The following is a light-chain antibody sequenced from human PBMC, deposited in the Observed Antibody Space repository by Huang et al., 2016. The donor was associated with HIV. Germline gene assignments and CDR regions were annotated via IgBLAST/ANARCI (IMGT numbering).Light chain of an antibody. CDR2: WAS. J-gene: IGKJ1*01. V-gene: IGKV4-1*01. CDR1: QSVLYSSNSKNY. CDR3: QQYYSIPQT. Sequence: DIVMTQSPDSLAVSLGESATIKCRSSQSVLYSSNSKNYLAWFQQKPGQAPRLLISWASSRESGVTDRFSCSGSWTDFTLTISSLEAEDAAVYYCQQYYSIPQTFGQGTKVEI.